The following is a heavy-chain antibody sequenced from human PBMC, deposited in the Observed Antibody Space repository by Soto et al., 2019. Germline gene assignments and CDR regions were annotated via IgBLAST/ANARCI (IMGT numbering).Heavy chain of an antibody. V-gene: IGHV1-18*01. D-gene: IGHD3-16*01. Sequence: QVQLGQSGAEVKKPGASVKGSCKASGYTFTSYGSSWVRQAPGQGLEWMGWISAYNGNTNYAQKLQGRVTMTTDTSTSTDYLELRSLRSYDTAVYYCARDQVTLLTDWLSAFDSWGQGTMVTVSS. CDR2: ISAYNGNT. J-gene: IGHJ3*02. CDR3: ARDQVTLLTDWLSAFDS. CDR1: GYTFTSYG.